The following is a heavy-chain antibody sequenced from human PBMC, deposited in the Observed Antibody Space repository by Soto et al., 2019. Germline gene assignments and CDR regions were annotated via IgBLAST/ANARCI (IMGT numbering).Heavy chain of an antibody. D-gene: IGHD1-1*01. V-gene: IGHV1-3*01. CDR3: ARGKGMEENYYYYGLDI. CDR2: INGGTGQT. CDR1: GHTLTELF. Sequence: GASVKVSCKISGHTLTELFIHWVRQAPGQSLEWMGWINGGTGQTKHSHRFQDRVTITRDTSASTAYMELSSLRSEDTAVYYCARGKGMEENYYYYGLDIWGQGTTVTVSS. J-gene: IGHJ6*02.